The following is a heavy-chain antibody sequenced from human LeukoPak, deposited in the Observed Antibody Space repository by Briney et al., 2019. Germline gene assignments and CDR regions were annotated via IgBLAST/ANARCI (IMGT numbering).Heavy chain of an antibody. CDR1: GYSISSGYY. J-gene: IGHJ5*02. V-gene: IGHV4-38-2*02. Sequence: SETLSLTCTVSGYSISSGYYWGWIRQSPGKGLEWIGSIYNSGSTYYNPSLKSRVTISIDTSKNQFSLKLSSVTAADTAVYYCAREYRSGCNLNWSNPWGQGTLSPSPQ. CDR2: IYNSGST. D-gene: IGHD3-22*01. CDR3: AREYRSGCNLNWSNP.